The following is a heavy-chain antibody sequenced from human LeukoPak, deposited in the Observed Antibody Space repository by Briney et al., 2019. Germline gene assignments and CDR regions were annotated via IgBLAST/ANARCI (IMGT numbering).Heavy chain of an antibody. CDR2: ISSSSSTT. D-gene: IGHD1-1*01. V-gene: IGHV3-48*04. Sequence: GGSLRLSCAASGFTFSTYSLNWVRQAPGKGLEWVSYISSSSSTTYYADSVKGRFTISRDNAKNSLYLQMNSLRAEDTAVYYCARAERPIDYWGQGTLVTVSS. CDR1: GFTFSTYS. CDR3: ARAERPIDY. J-gene: IGHJ4*02.